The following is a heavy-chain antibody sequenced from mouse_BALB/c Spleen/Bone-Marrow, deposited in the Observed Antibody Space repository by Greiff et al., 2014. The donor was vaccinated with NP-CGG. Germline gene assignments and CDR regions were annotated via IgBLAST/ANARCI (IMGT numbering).Heavy chain of an antibody. CDR3: ARGKTGLYGMDY. CDR1: GYTFTNYT. V-gene: IGHV1-4*01. J-gene: IGHJ4*01. Sequence: VQLQQSGAELARPGASVKMSCKASGYTFTNYTMHWVKQRPGQGLEWIGYINPSSGYTNYNQKFKDTATLTAGKSSSTAYMQLSSLTSADSAVYYCARGKTGLYGMDYWGQGASVTVSS. CDR2: INPSSGYT. D-gene: IGHD4-1*01.